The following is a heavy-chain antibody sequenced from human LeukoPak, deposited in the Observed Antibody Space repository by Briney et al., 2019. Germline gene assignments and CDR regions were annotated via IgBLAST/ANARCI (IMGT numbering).Heavy chain of an antibody. CDR1: GFSVSTHY. CDR3: ARVRDGVYSGSYFDY. CDR2: IYNTGRT. J-gene: IGHJ4*02. D-gene: IGHD1-26*01. Sequence: SGGSLRLSCAASGFSVSTHYMSWVRQAPGKGLEWVSVIYNTGRTYYADSVKGRFTISIDNSKNTLFLQMNSLRADDTAVYYCARVRDGVYSGSYFDYWGQGTLATVSS. V-gene: IGHV3-53*01.